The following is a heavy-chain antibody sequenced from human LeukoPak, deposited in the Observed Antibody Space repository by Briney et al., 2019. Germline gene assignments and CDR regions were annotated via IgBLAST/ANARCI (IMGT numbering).Heavy chain of an antibody. CDR1: GGSIGSNSYY. J-gene: IGHJ4*02. D-gene: IGHD3-22*01. CDR3: ARMGYYYVRDY. Sequence: SETLSLTCNVSGGSIGSNSYYWGWIRQPPGKGLEWIGSFSGNTYYNPSLKSRVTISVDTSKNQFSLKLSSVTAADTAVYYCARMGYYYVRDYWGQGTLVTVSS. CDR2: FSGNT. V-gene: IGHV4-39*07.